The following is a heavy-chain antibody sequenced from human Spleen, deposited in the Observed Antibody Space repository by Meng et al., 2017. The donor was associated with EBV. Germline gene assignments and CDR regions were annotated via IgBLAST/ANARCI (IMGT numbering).Heavy chain of an antibody. CDR2: INQSGSI. CDR3: ARGPYYE. J-gene: IGHJ4*02. D-gene: IGHD1-26*01. CDR1: GGSFSSYY. Sequence: QVQLEQWGAGVLKPSETLSPTCAVSGGSFSSYYWSWIRQPPGKGLEWIGEINQSGSIYYNPSLMGRVTISGDTSRNQFSLKLISVTAADTAVYYCARGPYYEWGQGTLVTVSS. V-gene: IGHV4-34*01.